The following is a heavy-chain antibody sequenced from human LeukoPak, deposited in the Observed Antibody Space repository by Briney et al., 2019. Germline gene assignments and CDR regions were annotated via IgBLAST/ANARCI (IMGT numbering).Heavy chain of an antibody. V-gene: IGHV1-2*02. J-gene: IGHJ6*02. D-gene: IGHD4-4*01. CDR3: AVTLQYYYYGMDV. Sequence: ASVKVSCKASGYTFTGYYMHWVRQAPGQGLEWMGWINPNSGGTNYAQKFQGRVTMTRDTSISTAYMEPSRLRSDDTAVYYCAVTLQYYYYGMDVWGQGTTVTVSS. CDR2: INPNSGGT. CDR1: GYTFTGYY.